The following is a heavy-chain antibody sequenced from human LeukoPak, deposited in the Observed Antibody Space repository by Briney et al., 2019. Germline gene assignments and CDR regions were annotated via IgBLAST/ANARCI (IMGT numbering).Heavy chain of an antibody. CDR2: IIPIIGTA. D-gene: IGHD1-26*01. CDR3: ARDVVGAYGTKALDD. J-gene: IGHJ4*02. CDR1: GGTFSSYL. Sequence: ASVKVSCKASGGTFSSYLISWVRQAPGQGLEWMGGIIPIIGTADYIQKFQDRVTITADESTTTSYMELRSLRSDDTAVYYCARDVVGAYGTKALDDWGQGTLVTVSA. V-gene: IGHV1-69*13.